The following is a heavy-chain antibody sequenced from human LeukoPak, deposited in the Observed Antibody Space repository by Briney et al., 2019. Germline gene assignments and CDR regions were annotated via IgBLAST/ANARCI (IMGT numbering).Heavy chain of an antibody. CDR1: GFTFSSYG. D-gene: IGHD1-26*01. V-gene: IGHV3-23*01. J-gene: IGHJ4*02. CDR3: AKDQVGASDGLLDY. Sequence: GGSLRLSCAASGFTFSSYGMSWVRQAPGKGLEWVSAISGSGGSTYYADSVKGRFTISRDNSKNTLYLQMNSLRAEDTAVYYCAKDQVGASDGLLDYWGQGTLVTVSS. CDR2: ISGSGGST.